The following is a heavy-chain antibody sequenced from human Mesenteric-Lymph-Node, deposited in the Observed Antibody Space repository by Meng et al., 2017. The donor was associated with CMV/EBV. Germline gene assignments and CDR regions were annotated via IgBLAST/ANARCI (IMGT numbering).Heavy chain of an antibody. CDR1: GFTFRNYG. Sequence: GESLKISCAASGFTFRNYGVHWVRQVPGKGLEWVAFIQYHGSDKHYADSVRGRFAISRDNSQSTLYLQMNSLRAEDTAVYYCAKEHRITIFGVVITSRAYYYYGMDVWGQGTTVTVSS. D-gene: IGHD3-3*01. CDR3: AKEHRITIFGVVITSRAYYYYGMDV. CDR2: IQYHGSDK. V-gene: IGHV3-30*02. J-gene: IGHJ6*02.